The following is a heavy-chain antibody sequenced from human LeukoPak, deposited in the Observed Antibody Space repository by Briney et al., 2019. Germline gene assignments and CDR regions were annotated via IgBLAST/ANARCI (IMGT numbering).Heavy chain of an antibody. CDR2: MNPSGGVT. CDR3: ATSTKYSSSWGAFDI. Sequence: ASVKVSCKASGYTFTGYYMHWVRQAPGQGLEWMGWMNPSGGVTNYAQKIQGRVIMTRDTSISTAYMELSSLRSDDTAVYYCATSTKYSSSWGAFDIWGQGTVVTVSS. J-gene: IGHJ3*02. V-gene: IGHV1-2*02. D-gene: IGHD6-13*01. CDR1: GYTFTGYY.